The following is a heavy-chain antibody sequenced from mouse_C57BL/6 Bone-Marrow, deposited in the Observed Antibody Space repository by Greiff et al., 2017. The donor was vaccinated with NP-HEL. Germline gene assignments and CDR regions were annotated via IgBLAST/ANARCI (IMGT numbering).Heavy chain of an antibody. CDR3: ARRRGWLLGYFDV. CDR1: GYAFSSSW. Sequence: QVQLQQSGPELVKPGASVKISCKASGYAFSSSWMNWVKQRPGKGLEWIGLIYPGDGDTNYNGKFKGKATLTADKSSSTAYMQLSSLTSEDSAVYFCARRRGWLLGYFDVWGTGTTVTVSS. J-gene: IGHJ1*03. CDR2: IYPGDGDT. D-gene: IGHD2-3*01. V-gene: IGHV1-82*01.